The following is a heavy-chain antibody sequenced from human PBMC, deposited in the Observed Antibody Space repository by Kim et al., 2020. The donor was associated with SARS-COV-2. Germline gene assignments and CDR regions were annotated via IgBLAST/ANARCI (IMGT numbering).Heavy chain of an antibody. D-gene: IGHD1-1*01. CDR1: GFTVSSNY. Sequence: GGSLRLSCAASGFTVSSNYMSWVRQAPGKGLEWVSVIYSGGSTYYADSVKGRFTISRDTSKNTLYLQMNSLRAEDTAVYYCAASRGPYKRGFGYWGQGTLVTVSS. CDR3: AASRGPYKRGFGY. V-gene: IGHV3-53*01. J-gene: IGHJ4*02. CDR2: IYSGGST.